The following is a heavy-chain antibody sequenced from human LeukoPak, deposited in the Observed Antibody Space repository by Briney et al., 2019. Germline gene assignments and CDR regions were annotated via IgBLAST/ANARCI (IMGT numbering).Heavy chain of an antibody. J-gene: IGHJ5*02. CDR1: GFTFSSYA. CDR3: AKDLSIVVVPNWFDP. D-gene: IGHD2-21*01. CDR2: ISGSGGST. V-gene: IGHV3-23*01. Sequence: GGSLRLSCAASGFTFSSYAMSWVRQAPGKGLEWVSAISGSGGSTYYADSVKGRFTISRDNSKNTLYLQMNSLRAEDTAVYYCAKDLSIVVVPNWFDPWGQGTLVTVSS.